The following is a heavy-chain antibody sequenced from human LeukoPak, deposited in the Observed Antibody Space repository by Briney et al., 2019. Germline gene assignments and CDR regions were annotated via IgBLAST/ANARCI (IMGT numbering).Heavy chain of an antibody. CDR3: TREQTDYYDSSVDTFDY. V-gene: IGHV3-49*04. D-gene: IGHD3-22*01. CDR1: SSGGYY. CDR2: IRSKAYGGTT. J-gene: IGHJ4*02. Sequence: SSGGYYWSWVRQAPGKGLEWVGFIRSKAYGGTTEYAASVKGRFTISRDDSKSIAYLQMNSLKTEDTAVYYCTREQTDYYDSSVDTFDYWGQGTLVTVSS.